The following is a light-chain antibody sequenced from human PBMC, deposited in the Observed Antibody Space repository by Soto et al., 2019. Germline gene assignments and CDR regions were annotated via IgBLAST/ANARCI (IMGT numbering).Light chain of an antibody. V-gene: IGKV3-20*01. CDR1: QSVSSSY. J-gene: IGKJ5*01. CDR2: WAS. Sequence: EIVLTQSPGTLSLSPGERATLSCRASQSVSSSYLGWYQQKPGQPPKLLIYWASTRESGVPDRYSGSGSGTDFTLTISSLQAEDVAVYYCQQYYNTPPTFGQGTRLEIK. CDR3: QQYYNTPPT.